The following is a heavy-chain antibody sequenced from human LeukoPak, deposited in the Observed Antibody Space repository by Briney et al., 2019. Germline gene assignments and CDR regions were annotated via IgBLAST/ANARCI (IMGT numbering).Heavy chain of an antibody. CDR3: ARERRSGSYYYFDY. J-gene: IGHJ4*02. D-gene: IGHD3-10*01. Sequence: SETLSLTCSVSGGSISSSDYYWAWIRQPPGKGLEWVGVIYYSGRTHYNPSLESRVTMSVDTSKNQFSLKLSSVTAADTAVYYCARERRSGSYYYFDYWGQGTLVTVSS. CDR1: GGSISSSDYY. CDR2: IYYSGRT. V-gene: IGHV4-39*07.